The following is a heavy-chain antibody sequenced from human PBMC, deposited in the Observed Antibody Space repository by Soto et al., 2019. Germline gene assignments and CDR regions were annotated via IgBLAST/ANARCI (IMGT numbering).Heavy chain of an antibody. J-gene: IGHJ6*02. CDR1: GYSFTTYW. Sequence: GESLKISCKGSGYSFTTYWIGWVRQMPGKGLEWMGIIYPGDSDTRYSPYFQGQVTISADKSISTAYLQWSSLKASDTAMYYCARTAAAGKYYYGVDVWGQGTTVTVSS. CDR3: ARTAAAGKYYYGVDV. D-gene: IGHD6-13*01. CDR2: IYPGDSDT. V-gene: IGHV5-51*01.